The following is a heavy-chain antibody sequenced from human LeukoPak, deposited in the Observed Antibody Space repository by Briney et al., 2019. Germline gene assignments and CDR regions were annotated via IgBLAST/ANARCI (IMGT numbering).Heavy chain of an antibody. Sequence: GGSLRLSCAASGFTFSSYEMNWVRQAPGKGLEWVSAISGSGGSTYYADSVKGGFTISRDNARNSLYLQMNGLRVEDTAVYFCAIWETDQGGEFDSWGQGTLVTVSS. D-gene: IGHD3-16*01. V-gene: IGHV3-23*01. CDR1: GFTFSSYE. J-gene: IGHJ4*02. CDR2: ISGSGGST. CDR3: AIWETDQGGEFDS.